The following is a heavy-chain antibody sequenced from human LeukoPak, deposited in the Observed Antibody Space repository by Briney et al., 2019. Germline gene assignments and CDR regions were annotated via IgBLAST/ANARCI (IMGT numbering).Heavy chain of an antibody. CDR2: IYSGDSDT. Sequence: GESLKISFTSSGYSFTSYWIGWVRQMPGQGLEWIGIIYSGDSDTLYSPSLQGQVTISADKSISTAYLQWSSLKASDAAMYYCARRKAVAGTNWFDPWGQGTLVTVSS. V-gene: IGHV5-51*01. D-gene: IGHD6-19*01. CDR1: GYSFTSYW. J-gene: IGHJ5*02. CDR3: ARRKAVAGTNWFDP.